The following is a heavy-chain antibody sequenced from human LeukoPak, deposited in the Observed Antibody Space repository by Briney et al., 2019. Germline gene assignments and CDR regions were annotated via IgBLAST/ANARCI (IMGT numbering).Heavy chain of an antibody. CDR2: MNPNSGNT. Sequence: PGASVKVSCKAYGYTFTSYDINWVRQATGQGLEWMGWMNPNSGNTGYAQKFQGRVTITRNTSISTAYMELSSLRSEDTAVYYCARAPYCSSTSCYRGHNWFDPWGQGTLVTVSS. CDR1: GYTFTSYD. V-gene: IGHV1-8*01. J-gene: IGHJ5*02. D-gene: IGHD2-2*02. CDR3: ARAPYCSSTSCYRGHNWFDP.